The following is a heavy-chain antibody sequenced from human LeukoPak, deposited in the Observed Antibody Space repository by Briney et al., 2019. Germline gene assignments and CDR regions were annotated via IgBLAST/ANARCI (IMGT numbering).Heavy chain of an antibody. CDR2: IYTSGST. J-gene: IGHJ6*03. Sequence: SETLSLTCTVSGGSISSYYWSWIRQPAGKGLEWIGRIYTSGSTNYNPSLKSRVTMSVDTSKNQFSLKLSSVTAADTAVYYCAISTYSSSVYYYYMDVWGKGTTVTVSS. D-gene: IGHD6-13*01. V-gene: IGHV4-4*07. CDR1: GGSISSYY. CDR3: AISTYSSSVYYYYMDV.